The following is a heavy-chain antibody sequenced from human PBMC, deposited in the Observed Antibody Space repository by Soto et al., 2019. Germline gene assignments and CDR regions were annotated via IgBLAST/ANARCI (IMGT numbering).Heavy chain of an antibody. D-gene: IGHD2-2*02. V-gene: IGHV4-34*01. J-gene: IGHJ4*02. CDR3: ARGGYCSSTTCYTTLSFDY. CDR2: INHSGST. Sequence: QVQLQQWGAGLLKPSETLSLTCAVYGGSFSTYYWSWIRQPPGKGLEWIGGINHSGSTNYNPSLKSRVTTSVDTSKNQFSLKLSSVTAADTAVYFCARGGYCSSTTCYTTLSFDYWGQGILVTVSS. CDR1: GGSFSTYY.